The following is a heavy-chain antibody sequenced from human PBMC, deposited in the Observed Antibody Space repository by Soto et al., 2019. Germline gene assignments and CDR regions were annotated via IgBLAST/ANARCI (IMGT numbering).Heavy chain of an antibody. Sequence: GASVKVSCKASGYTFTSYYMHWVRQAPGQGLEWMGIINPSGGSTSYAQKFQGRVTMTRDTSTSTVYMELSSLRSEDTAVYYCARIRLHLGELSSTETDAFDIWGQGTMVTVSS. D-gene: IGHD3-16*02. CDR3: ARIRLHLGELSSTETDAFDI. J-gene: IGHJ3*02. CDR2: INPSGGST. V-gene: IGHV1-46*03. CDR1: GYTFTSYY.